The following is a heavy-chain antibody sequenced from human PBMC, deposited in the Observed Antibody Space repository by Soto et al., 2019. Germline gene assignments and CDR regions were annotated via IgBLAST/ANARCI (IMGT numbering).Heavy chain of an antibody. J-gene: IGHJ6*02. V-gene: IGHV3-23*01. CDR2: ISGSGGST. CDR1: GFTFSSYA. CDR3: AKDLRYYYGMDV. Sequence: GSLSLSCAASGFTFSSYAMSWVRPAPGKGLEWVSAISGSGGSTYYADSVKGRFTISRDNSKNTLYLQMNSLRAEDTAVYYCAKDLRYYYGMDVWGQGTTVTVSS.